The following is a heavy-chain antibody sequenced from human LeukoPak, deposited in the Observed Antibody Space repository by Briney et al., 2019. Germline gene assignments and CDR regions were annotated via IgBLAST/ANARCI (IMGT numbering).Heavy chain of an antibody. CDR2: IYYSGST. D-gene: IGHD4-17*01. V-gene: IGHV4-39*07. CDR1: GVSISSSSYY. Sequence: SETLSLTCTVSGVSISSSSYYWGWIRQPPGKGLEWIGSIYYSGSTYYNPSLKSRVTISVDTSKNQFSLKLSSVTAADTAVYYCARWPNYKHGDYDEVTFDYWGQGTLVTVSS. J-gene: IGHJ4*02. CDR3: ARWPNYKHGDYDEVTFDY.